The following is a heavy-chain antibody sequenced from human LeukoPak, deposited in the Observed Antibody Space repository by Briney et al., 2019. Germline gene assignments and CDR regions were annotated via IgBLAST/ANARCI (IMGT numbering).Heavy chain of an antibody. Sequence: SETLSLTCTASGGSISSYYWSWIRQPAGKGLEWIGRIYTSGSTNYNPSLKSRVTMSVDTSKNQFSLKLSSVTAADTAVYYCARELSLDGSGTSGGWFDPWGQGTLVTVSS. CDR2: IYTSGST. CDR3: ARELSLDGSGTSGGWFDP. V-gene: IGHV4-4*07. D-gene: IGHD3-10*01. J-gene: IGHJ5*02. CDR1: GGSISSYY.